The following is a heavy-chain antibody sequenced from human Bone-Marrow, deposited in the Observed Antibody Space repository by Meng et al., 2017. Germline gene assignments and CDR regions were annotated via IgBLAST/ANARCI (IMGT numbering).Heavy chain of an antibody. CDR1: GYSISSGYY. J-gene: IGHJ4*02. CDR2: IYHSGST. D-gene: IGHD2-2*01. V-gene: IGHV4-38-2*02. Sequence: GSLRLSCTVSGYSISSGYYWGWIRQPPGKGLEWIGSIYHSGSTYYNPSLKSRVTISVDTSKNQFSLKLSSVTAADTAVYYCARVCSSTSCFDYWGRGALVTVSS. CDR3: ARVCSSTSCFDY.